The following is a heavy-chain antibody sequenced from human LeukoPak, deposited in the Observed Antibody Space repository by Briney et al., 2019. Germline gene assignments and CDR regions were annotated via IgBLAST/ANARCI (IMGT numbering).Heavy chain of an antibody. CDR1: GFTFSSYE. J-gene: IGHJ2*01. Sequence: GGSLRLSCAASGFTFSSYEMNWVGEAPGKGGEGVSYISSSGRTIDYEDSVKGGFTISRDNAKNSLYLQMTGLSVEDTAMYYCVSQFPRAAAGASCYFDLWGRGTLVTVSS. V-gene: IGHV3-48*03. CDR2: ISSSGRTI. CDR3: VSQFPRAAAGASCYFDL. D-gene: IGHD2-15*01.